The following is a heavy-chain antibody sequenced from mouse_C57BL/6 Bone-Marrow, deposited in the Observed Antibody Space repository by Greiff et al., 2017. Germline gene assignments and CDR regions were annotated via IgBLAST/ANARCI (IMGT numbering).Heavy chain of an antibody. V-gene: IGHV1-52*01. CDR3: ARGGWLPLGY. D-gene: IGHD2-3*01. CDR1: GYTFTSYW. CDR2: IDPSDSDT. Sequence: QVQLQQPGAELVRPGSSVKLSCKASGYTFTSYWMHWVKQRPIQGLEWIGNIDPSDSDTHYNQKFKDKATLTVDKSSSTAYMQLSSLTSEDSAVYYCARGGWLPLGYWGQGTTLTVSS. J-gene: IGHJ2*01.